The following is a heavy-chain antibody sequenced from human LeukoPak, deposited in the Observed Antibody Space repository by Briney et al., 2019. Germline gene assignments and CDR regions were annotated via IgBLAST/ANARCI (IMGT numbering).Heavy chain of an antibody. D-gene: IGHD2-21*01. CDR3: ARRLGRSFDY. V-gene: IGHV1-3*04. CDR1: GYTFINHA. CDR2: INIGNGNT. J-gene: IGHJ4*02. Sequence: ASVKVSCQASGYTFINHAIHWVRQAPGQRLEWMGWINIGNGNTKYSQNFQGRITITRDTSATTAYMDLSSLRSEDTAVYYCARRLGRSFDYWGQGTLVTVSS.